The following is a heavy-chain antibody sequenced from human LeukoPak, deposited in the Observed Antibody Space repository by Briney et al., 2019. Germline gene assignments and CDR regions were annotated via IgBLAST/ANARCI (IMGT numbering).Heavy chain of an antibody. D-gene: IGHD4-17*01. CDR3: ARERRYGAPLDY. CDR2: ISAYNGNT. V-gene: IGHV1-18*01. CDR1: GYTLTSYG. J-gene: IGHJ4*02. Sequence: ASVKVSCKASGYTLTSYGISWVRQAPGQGLEWMGWISAYNGNTNYAQKLQGRVTMTTDTSTSTTYMELRSLRSDDTAVYYCARERRYGAPLDYWGQGTLVTVSS.